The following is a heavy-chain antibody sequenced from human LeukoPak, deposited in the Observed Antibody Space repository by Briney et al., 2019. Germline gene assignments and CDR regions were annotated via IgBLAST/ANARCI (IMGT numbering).Heavy chain of an antibody. J-gene: IGHJ4*02. D-gene: IGHD3-16*01. CDR2: ICSGGST. CDR3: ARDSGYYVGEHFDY. Sequence: GGSQRLSCVASGFTVSSNYMSWVRQAPGKGLEWVSVICSGGSTYYADSVKGRFTISRDNSKNTLYLQMNSLRAEDTAVYYCARDSGYYVGEHFDYWGQGTLVTVSS. V-gene: IGHV3-66*02. CDR1: GFTVSSNY.